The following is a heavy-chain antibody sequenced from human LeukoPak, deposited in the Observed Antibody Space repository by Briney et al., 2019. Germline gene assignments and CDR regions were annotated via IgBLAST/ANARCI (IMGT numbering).Heavy chain of an antibody. J-gene: IGHJ4*02. CDR2: IIPIFGTA. D-gene: IGHD3-10*01. CDR3: ARDPHYSNYFDY. V-gene: IGHV1-69*13. Sequence: ASVKVSCKASGGTFSSYAISWVRQAPGQGLEWMGGIIPIFGTANYAQKFQGRVTITADESTSTAYMELSSLRSEDTAVYYCARDPHYSNYFDYWGQGTLVTVSS. CDR1: GGTFSSYA.